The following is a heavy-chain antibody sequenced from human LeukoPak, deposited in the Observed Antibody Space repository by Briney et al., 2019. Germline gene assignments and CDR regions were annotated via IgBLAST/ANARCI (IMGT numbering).Heavy chain of an antibody. V-gene: IGHV4-34*01. CDR1: GGSFSGYY. CDR2: INHSGST. Sequence: SETLSLTCAVYGGSFSGYYWSWLRQPPGKGLEWIGEINHSGSTNYNPSLKSRVTISVDTSKNQFSLNLSSVTAADTAVYYCARDHDSSGYYQGIDYWGQGTLVTVSS. CDR3: ARDHDSSGYYQGIDY. J-gene: IGHJ4*02. D-gene: IGHD3-22*01.